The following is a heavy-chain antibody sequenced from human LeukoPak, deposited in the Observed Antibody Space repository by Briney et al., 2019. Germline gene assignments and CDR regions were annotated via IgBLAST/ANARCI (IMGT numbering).Heavy chain of an antibody. D-gene: IGHD6-13*01. J-gene: IGHJ4*02. V-gene: IGHV3-7*01. Sequence: PGGSLRLSCAASGFTFSSYWMSWVRQAPGKGLEWVANIKQDGSEKYYVDSVKGRFTISRDNAKNSLYLQMNSLRAEDTAVYYCARERDFTGYSSSWYLFYFDYWGQGTLVTVSS. CDR3: ARERDFTGYSSSWYLFYFDY. CDR1: GFTFSSYW. CDR2: IKQDGSEK.